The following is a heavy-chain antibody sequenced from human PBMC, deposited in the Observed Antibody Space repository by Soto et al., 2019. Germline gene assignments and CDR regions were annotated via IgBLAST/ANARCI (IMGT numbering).Heavy chain of an antibody. CDR3: ARESGDWPLSWFDP. V-gene: IGHV3-74*01. D-gene: IGHD2-21*02. J-gene: IGHJ5*02. CDR2: ITSDGKSK. Sequence: PGGSLRLSCAASGFNFSNHWMHWVRQRPAEGLVWVSRITSDGKSKAYAESVKGRFAISRDNAKNTLYLQMNGLTAEDTAVYYCARESGDWPLSWFDPWGQGTLVTVSS. CDR1: GFNFSNHW.